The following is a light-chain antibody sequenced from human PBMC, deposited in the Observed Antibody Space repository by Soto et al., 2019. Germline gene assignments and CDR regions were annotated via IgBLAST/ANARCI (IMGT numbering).Light chain of an antibody. CDR3: QVWDSSSDHYV. V-gene: IGLV3-21*02. CDR1: NIGSKS. Sequence: SYELTQPPSVSVAPGQTARITCGGNNIGSKSVHWYQQKPGQAPVLAVYDDGDRPSGIPERFSGSNSGNTATLTISRVEAGDEADYYCQVWDSSSDHYVFGTGTKVTVL. CDR2: DDG. J-gene: IGLJ1*01.